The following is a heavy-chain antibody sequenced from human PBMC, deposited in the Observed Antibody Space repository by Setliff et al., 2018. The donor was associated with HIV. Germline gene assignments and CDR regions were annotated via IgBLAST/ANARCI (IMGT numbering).Heavy chain of an antibody. D-gene: IGHD2-21*02. V-gene: IGHV4-59*11. CDR1: GGSISSHY. CDR3: ASTYCGGDCYSRYFQH. CDR2: IYYSGST. Sequence: SETLSLTCTVSGGSISSHYWSWIRQPPGKGLEWIGSIYYSGSTNYNPSLKSRVTISVDTSKNQSSLKLSSVTAADTAVYYCASTYCGGDCYSRYFQHWGQGTLVTVSS. J-gene: IGHJ1*01.